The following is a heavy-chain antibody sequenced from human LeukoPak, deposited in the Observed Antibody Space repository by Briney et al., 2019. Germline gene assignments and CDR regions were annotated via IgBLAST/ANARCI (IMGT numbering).Heavy chain of an antibody. D-gene: IGHD7-27*01. CDR1: GGSISSYY. CDR2: VYYSGST. Sequence: SETLSLTCTVSGGSISSYYWSWIRQPPGKGLEWIGYVYYSGSTEYNPSLRSRVTISLEMSKHQFSLNLTSVAAADTAVYYCASNTGTVFDYWGQGALVTVSS. CDR3: ASNTGTVFDY. J-gene: IGHJ4*02. V-gene: IGHV4-59*01.